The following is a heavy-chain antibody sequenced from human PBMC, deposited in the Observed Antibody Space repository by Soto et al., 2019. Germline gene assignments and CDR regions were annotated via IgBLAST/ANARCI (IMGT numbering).Heavy chain of an antibody. CDR2: IYYSGST. D-gene: IGHD6-13*01. V-gene: IGHV4-61*01. Sequence: PSETLSLTCTVSGGSVSSGSYYWSWIRQPPGKGLEWIGYIYYSGSTNYNPSLKSRVTISVDTSKNQFSLKLSSVTAADTAVYYCARAPRIAAAASYHYYGMDVWGQGTTVTVSS. J-gene: IGHJ6*02. CDR1: GGSVSSGSYY. CDR3: ARAPRIAAAASYHYYGMDV.